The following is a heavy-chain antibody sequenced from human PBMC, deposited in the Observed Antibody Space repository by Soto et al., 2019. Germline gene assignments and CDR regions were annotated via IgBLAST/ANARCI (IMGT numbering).Heavy chain of an antibody. CDR2: TYYSGST. J-gene: IGHJ5*02. D-gene: IGHD2-8*01. V-gene: IGHV4-59*01. Sequence: PSETLSLTCTVSGGSISSYYWSWIRQPPGKGLEWIGYTYYSGSTNYNPSLKSRVTISVDTSKNQFSLKLSSVTAADTAVYYCARRYCTNGVCYPNWFDPWGQGTLVTVSS. CDR1: GGSISSYY. CDR3: ARRYCTNGVCYPNWFDP.